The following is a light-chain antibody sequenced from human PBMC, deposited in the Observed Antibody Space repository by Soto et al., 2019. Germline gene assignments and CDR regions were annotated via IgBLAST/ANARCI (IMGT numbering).Light chain of an antibody. Sequence: QSALTQPASVSGSPGQSITMSCTGTSSDVGSYNYVSWYQQHPGKAPKLMIYEVSHRPSGVSNRFSGSKSGNTASLTISGLQAEDEADYYCSSYSSNSTVVIGGGTKLTVL. CDR1: SSDVGSYNY. J-gene: IGLJ2*01. V-gene: IGLV2-14*01. CDR3: SSYSSNSTVV. CDR2: EVS.